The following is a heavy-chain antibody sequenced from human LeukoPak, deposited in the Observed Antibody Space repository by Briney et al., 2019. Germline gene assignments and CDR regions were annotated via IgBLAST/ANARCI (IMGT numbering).Heavy chain of an antibody. CDR2: ISGSGGST. CDR1: GFTFSSYA. CDR3: AKDRGILTALDY. J-gene: IGHJ4*02. D-gene: IGHD3-9*01. V-gene: IGHV3-23*01. Sequence: GGSLRLSCAASGFTFSSYAMSWVRQAPGKGLEWVLAISGSGGSTHYADSVKARFPISRDKSKNTLYLQMNSLRAEDTAVYYCAKDRGILTALDYWGRGTLVTVSS.